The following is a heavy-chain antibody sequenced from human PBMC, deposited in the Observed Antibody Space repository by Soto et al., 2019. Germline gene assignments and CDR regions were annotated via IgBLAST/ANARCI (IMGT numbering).Heavy chain of an antibody. J-gene: IGHJ4*02. CDR1: GYRFTTYW. Sequence: GESLKISCKGSGYRFTTYWIGWVRQMPGKGLEWMGLIYPGDSNTRFSPSFQGQVTISVDMSISTAYLQWSSLRVSDTAMYYCAPQAYQYDTYSFGYWGQGTLVTVSS. V-gene: IGHV5-51*01. CDR3: APQAYQYDTYSFGY. CDR2: IYPGDSNT. D-gene: IGHD3-22*01.